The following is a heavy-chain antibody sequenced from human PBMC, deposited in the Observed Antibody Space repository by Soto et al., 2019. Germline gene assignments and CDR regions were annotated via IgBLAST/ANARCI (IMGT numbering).Heavy chain of an antibody. CDR3: ARDFVVVPAATNVGYYYCMDV. Sequence: QVQLQESGPGLVKPSQTLSLTCTVSGGSISSGGYYWSWIRQHPGKGLEGIGYIYYSGSTYYNPSLKSRVTISVDTSKNQFSPKLSSVTAADTAVYYCARDFVVVPAATNVGYYYCMDVWGQGTTVTVSS. V-gene: IGHV4-31*03. D-gene: IGHD2-2*01. J-gene: IGHJ6*02. CDR2: IYYSGST. CDR1: GGSISSGGYY.